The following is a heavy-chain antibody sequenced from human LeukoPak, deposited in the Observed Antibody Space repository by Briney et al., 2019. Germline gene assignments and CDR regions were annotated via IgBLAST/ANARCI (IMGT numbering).Heavy chain of an antibody. Sequence: KPGGSLRLSCVASGFTFSSYSMNWVRQAPGKGLEWVSSISSSSSYIYYADSVKGRFTISRDNAKNSLYLQMNSVRAEDTAVYYCAGDGERNEYYMDVWGKGTTVTVSS. CDR1: GFTFSSYS. CDR3: AGDGERNEYYMDV. J-gene: IGHJ6*03. V-gene: IGHV3-21*01. D-gene: IGHD4-17*01. CDR2: ISSSSSYI.